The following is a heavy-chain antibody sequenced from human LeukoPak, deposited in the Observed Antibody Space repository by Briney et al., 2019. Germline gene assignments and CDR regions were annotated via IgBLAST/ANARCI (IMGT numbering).Heavy chain of an antibody. J-gene: IGHJ4*01. CDR2: ISSSGSTI. CDR1: GFTFSSYE. D-gene: IGHD6-19*01. Sequence: PGGSLRLSCAASGFTFSSYEMNWVRQAPGKGLEWVSYISSSGSTIYYADYVKGRFTISRDNAKNSLYLQMNSLRAEDTAVYYCATYSSGWYEAFDYWGQGTLVTVSS. CDR3: ATYSSGWYEAFDY. V-gene: IGHV3-48*03.